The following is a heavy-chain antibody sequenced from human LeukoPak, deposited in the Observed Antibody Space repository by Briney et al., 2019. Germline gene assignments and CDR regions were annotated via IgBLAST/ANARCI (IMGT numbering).Heavy chain of an antibody. J-gene: IGHJ4*02. CDR3: GTYYDYVWVFDY. CDR2: FDPEDGET. CDR1: GYTLTELS. D-gene: IGHD3-16*01. V-gene: IGHV1-24*01. Sequence: ASVKVSCKVSGYTLTELSMHWVRQAPGTGLEWMGGFDPEDGETIYAQKFQGRVTMTEDTSTDTAYMELSSLRSEDTAVYYCGTYYDYVWVFDYWGQGTLVTVSS.